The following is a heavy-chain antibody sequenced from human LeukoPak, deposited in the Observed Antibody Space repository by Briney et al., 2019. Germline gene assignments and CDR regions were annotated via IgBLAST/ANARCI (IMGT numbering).Heavy chain of an antibody. Sequence: GGSLRLSCAASGFTFSSYAMSWVRQAPGKRLEWVSTLSGSGGNTYYADSVKGRVTISRDNSKNTLYLQMNSLRAEDTAVYHCAKGSYYYDSADYFDYWGQGTLVTVSS. CDR1: GFTFSSYA. CDR2: LSGSGGNT. D-gene: IGHD3-22*01. J-gene: IGHJ4*02. V-gene: IGHV3-23*01. CDR3: AKGSYYYDSADYFDY.